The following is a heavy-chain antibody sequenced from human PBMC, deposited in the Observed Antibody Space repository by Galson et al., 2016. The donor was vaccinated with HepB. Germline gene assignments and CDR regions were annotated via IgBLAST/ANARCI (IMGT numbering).Heavy chain of an antibody. D-gene: IGHD1-26*01. Sequence: SLRLSCADSGFTFRSYWMSWVRQAPGKGLEWVGRIKNKTNSYTTEYAASVKGRFTISRDDSKKSVYMQMKSLKTEDTAVYFCVRGPGIVGATGFDYWGQGTLVIVSS. J-gene: IGHJ4*02. CDR2: IKNKTNSYTT. CDR3: VRGPGIVGATGFDY. V-gene: IGHV3-72*01. CDR1: GFTFRSYW.